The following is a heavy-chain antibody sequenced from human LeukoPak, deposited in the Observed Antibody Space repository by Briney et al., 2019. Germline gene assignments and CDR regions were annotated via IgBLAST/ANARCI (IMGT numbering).Heavy chain of an antibody. CDR3: TTVRGDIVVVPAAIVSVTHYYYYMDV. D-gene: IGHD2-2*01. J-gene: IGHJ6*03. CDR1: GFTFSNAW. Sequence: GGSLRLSCAASGFTFSNAWMSWVRQAPGKGLEWVGRIISKTDGGTTDYAAPVKGRFTISRDDSKNTLYLRMNSLKTEDTAVYYCTTVRGDIVVVPAAIVSVTHYYYYMDVWGKGTTVTVSS. CDR2: IISKTDGGTT. V-gene: IGHV3-15*01.